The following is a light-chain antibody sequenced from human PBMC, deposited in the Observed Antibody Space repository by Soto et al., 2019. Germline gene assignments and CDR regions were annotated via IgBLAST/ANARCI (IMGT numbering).Light chain of an antibody. J-gene: IGKJ2*03. CDR3: HEGLSTPYS. CDR1: RNIRNN. V-gene: IGKV1-39*01. Sequence: DIHMTQSPSSLSASVGDSVTISCRAIRNIRNNLNWYQKKLGKAPELLIYASSTLYGGVPSRFTGSGSGTDFTRSVSGVQPEDFATYFCHEGLSTPYSFGYGT. CDR2: ASS.